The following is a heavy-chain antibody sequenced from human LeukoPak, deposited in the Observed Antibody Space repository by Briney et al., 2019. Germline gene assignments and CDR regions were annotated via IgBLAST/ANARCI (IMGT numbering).Heavy chain of an antibody. CDR3: ARQGWKGYFDY. V-gene: IGHV4-38-2*02. J-gene: IGHJ4*02. D-gene: IGHD1-1*01. Sequence: SETLSLTCTVSGYSISSGYYWGWIRQPPVKGLEWIGSMYHIGSAYYNPSLKSRVTISVDTSKNQFSLKLSSVTAADTAVYYCARQGWKGYFDYWGQGTLVTVSS. CDR1: GYSISSGYY. CDR2: MYHIGSA.